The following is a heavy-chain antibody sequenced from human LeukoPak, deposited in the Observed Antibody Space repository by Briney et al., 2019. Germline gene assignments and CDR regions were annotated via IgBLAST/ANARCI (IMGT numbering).Heavy chain of an antibody. D-gene: IGHD6-6*01. Sequence: GASVKVSCKASGGTFSSYAISWVRQAPGQGLEWMGGIIPIFGTANYAQKFQGRVTITADESTSTAYMELSSLRSEDTAVYYCAREYSSSSDRDYWGQGTLVTVSS. CDR3: AREYSSSSDRDY. J-gene: IGHJ4*02. CDR2: IIPIFGTA. CDR1: GGTFSSYA. V-gene: IGHV1-69*13.